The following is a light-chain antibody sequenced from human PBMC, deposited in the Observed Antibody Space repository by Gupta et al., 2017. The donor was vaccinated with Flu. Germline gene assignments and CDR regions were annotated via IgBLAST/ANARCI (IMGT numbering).Light chain of an antibody. J-gene: IGKJ3*01. CDR1: RHIGDS. V-gene: IGKV1-39*01. Sequence: ESQLTQSPPSLSAAVGDRVTITCRASRHIGDSLSWYQQRPGRSPVLLVHSASSLETGVSSRFSGGGSGADFTLSISDLQPEDSATYYCQKSHAVPLTFGPGT. CDR2: SAS. CDR3: QKSHAVPLT.